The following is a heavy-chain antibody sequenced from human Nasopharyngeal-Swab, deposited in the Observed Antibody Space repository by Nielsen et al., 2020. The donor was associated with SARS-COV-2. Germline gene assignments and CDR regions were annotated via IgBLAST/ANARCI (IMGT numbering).Heavy chain of an antibody. D-gene: IGHD1-20*01. J-gene: IGHJ2*01. CDR1: GFAFDDYP. CDR3: ARENNWEALRYIDL. CDR2: ISWNGNIR. Sequence: SLKISCAASGFAFDDYPMHWVRQAPGKGLEWVSGISWNGNIRGHADSLEGRFTISRDNAKSSLYLQMNSLRVEDTALYYCARENNWEALRYIDLWGRGTLVTVSS. V-gene: IGHV3-9*01.